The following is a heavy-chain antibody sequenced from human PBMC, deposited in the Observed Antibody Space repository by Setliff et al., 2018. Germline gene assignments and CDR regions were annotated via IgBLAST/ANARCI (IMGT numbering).Heavy chain of an antibody. V-gene: IGHV3-30*02. Sequence: LRLSCAPSGFTFSRYGMHWVRQAPGKGLEWVAYVRSDGGDKKYADSVRGRFTISRDNSKNSLYLQMGSLRAEDMAVYYCATWDGKYSRYWGQGTLVTVSS. D-gene: IGHD3-9*01. J-gene: IGHJ4*02. CDR1: GFTFSRYG. CDR2: VRSDGGDK. CDR3: ATWDGKYSRY.